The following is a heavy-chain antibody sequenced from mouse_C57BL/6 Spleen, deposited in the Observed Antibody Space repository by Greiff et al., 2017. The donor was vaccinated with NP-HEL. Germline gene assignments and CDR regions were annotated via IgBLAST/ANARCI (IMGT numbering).Heavy chain of an antibody. D-gene: IGHD2-14*01. CDR1: GYAFSSYW. CDR3: ARGGGSGVPGDY. J-gene: IGHJ2*01. Sequence: QVQLQQSGAELVKPGASVKISCKASGYAFSSYWMNWVKQRPGKGLEWIGQIYPGDGDTNYNGKFKGKATLTADKSSSTAYMQLSSLTSEDSAVYFCARGGGSGVPGDYWGQGTTLTVSS. V-gene: IGHV1-80*01. CDR2: IYPGDGDT.